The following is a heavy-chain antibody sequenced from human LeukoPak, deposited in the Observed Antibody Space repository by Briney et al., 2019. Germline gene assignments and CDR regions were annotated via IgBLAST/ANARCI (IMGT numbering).Heavy chain of an antibody. D-gene: IGHD2-2*01. Sequence: SVKVSCKASGGTFSSYAISWVRQAPGQGLEWMGGIIPIFGTANYAQKFQGRVTITADESTSTAYMELSSLRSEDTAVYYCAREVVVVPANWFDPWGQGTLVTVSS. CDR3: AREVVVVPANWFDP. J-gene: IGHJ5*02. CDR1: GGTFSSYA. CDR2: IIPIFGTA. V-gene: IGHV1-69*13.